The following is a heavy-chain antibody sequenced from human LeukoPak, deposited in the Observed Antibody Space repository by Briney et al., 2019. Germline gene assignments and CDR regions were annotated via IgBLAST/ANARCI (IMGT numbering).Heavy chain of an antibody. Sequence: SETLSLTCTVSGGSISSYYWSWIRQPPGKGLEWIGCINYSGNTNYNPSLKSRVTISVDTSKNQFSLKLSSVTAADTAVYYCARDRWFDPWGQGTQVTVSS. J-gene: IGHJ5*02. V-gene: IGHV4-59*01. CDR1: GGSISSYY. CDR2: INYSGNT. CDR3: ARDRWFDP.